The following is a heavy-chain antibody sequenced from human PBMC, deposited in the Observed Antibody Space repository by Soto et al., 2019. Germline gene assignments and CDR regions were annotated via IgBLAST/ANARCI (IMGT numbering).Heavy chain of an antibody. V-gene: IGHV4-34*01. CDR2: INHSGST. CDR1: GGSFSGYY. J-gene: IGHJ4*02. Sequence: PSETLSLTCAVYGGSFSGYYWSWIRQPPGKGLEWIGEINHSGSTNYNPSLKSRFTISVDTSKNQFSLKLSSVTAADTAVYFCARVNVTLDLWGQGTLVTVS. D-gene: IGHD2-21*02. CDR3: ARVNVTLDL.